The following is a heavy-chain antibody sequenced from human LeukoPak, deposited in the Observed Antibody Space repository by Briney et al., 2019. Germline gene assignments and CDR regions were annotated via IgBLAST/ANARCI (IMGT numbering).Heavy chain of an antibody. Sequence: QPGGSLRLSCAASGFTFSSYEMNWVRQAPGKGLEWVSAISGSGGSTYYADSVKGRFTISRDNSKNTLYLQMNSLRAEDTAVYYCAKVQTTYGSGSCYSFGYWGQGTLVTVSS. J-gene: IGHJ4*02. V-gene: IGHV3-23*01. CDR3: AKVQTTYGSGSCYSFGY. CDR1: GFTFSSYE. D-gene: IGHD3-10*01. CDR2: ISGSGGST.